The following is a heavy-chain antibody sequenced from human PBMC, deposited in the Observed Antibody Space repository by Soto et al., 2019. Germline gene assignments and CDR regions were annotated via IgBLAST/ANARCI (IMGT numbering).Heavy chain of an antibody. CDR1: GYTFTSYD. CDR3: ARGINVVVQAAPQVSLWDV. J-gene: IGHJ6*02. Sequence: AXSVKVSCKASGYTFTSYDINWVRQATGQGLEWMGWMNPNSGNTGYAQKFQGRVTMTRNTSISTAYMELSSLRSEDAAVYYCARGINVVVQAAPQVSLWDVWGQGTTVTASS. CDR2: MNPNSGNT. V-gene: IGHV1-8*01. D-gene: IGHD2-2*01.